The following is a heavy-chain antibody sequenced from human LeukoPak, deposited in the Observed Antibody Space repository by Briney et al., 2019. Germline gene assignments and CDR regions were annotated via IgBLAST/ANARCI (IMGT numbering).Heavy chain of an antibody. J-gene: IGHJ4*02. CDR3: ARVGKNGWDSDH. Sequence: PGGSLRLSCAASGFTFSTYGLHWVRQAPGKGLEWVAFIRYDGSIKYYADSVKGRFTISRDNSKNTLYLQMSGLRAEDTAVYYCARVGKNGWDSDHWGQGTLVTVSS. CDR2: IRYDGSIK. D-gene: IGHD6-19*01. V-gene: IGHV3-30*02. CDR1: GFTFSTYG.